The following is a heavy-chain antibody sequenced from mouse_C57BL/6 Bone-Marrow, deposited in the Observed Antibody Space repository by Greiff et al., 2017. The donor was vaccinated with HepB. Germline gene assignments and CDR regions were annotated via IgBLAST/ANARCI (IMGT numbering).Heavy chain of an antibody. J-gene: IGHJ4*01. D-gene: IGHD2-1*01. CDR1: GYTFTSYW. CDR2: IHPNSGST. V-gene: IGHV1-64*01. Sequence: QVQLQQPGAELVKPGASVKLSCKASGYTFTSYWMHWVKQRPGQGLEWIGMIHPNSGSTNYNEKFKSKATLTVDKSSSTAYMQLSSLTSEDSAVYYCARNHYGTHYYAMDYWGQGTSVTVSS. CDR3: ARNHYGTHYYAMDY.